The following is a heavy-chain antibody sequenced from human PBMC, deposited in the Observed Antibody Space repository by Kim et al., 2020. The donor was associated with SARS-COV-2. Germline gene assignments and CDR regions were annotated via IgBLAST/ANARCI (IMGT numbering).Heavy chain of an antibody. V-gene: IGHV3-7*01. J-gene: IGHJ4*02. CDR3: ARTSYGSGITYY. D-gene: IGHD3-10*01. CDR1: GFTFSSYW. Sequence: GGSLRLSCAAPGFTFSSYWMSWVRQAPGKGLEWVANIKQDGSEKYYVDSVKGRFTISRDNAKNSLYLQMNSLRAEDTAVYYCARTSYGSGITYYWGQGTLVTVSS. CDR2: IKQDGSEK.